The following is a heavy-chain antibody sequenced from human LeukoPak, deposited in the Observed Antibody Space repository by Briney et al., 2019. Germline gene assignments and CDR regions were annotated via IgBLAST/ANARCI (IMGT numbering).Heavy chain of an antibody. Sequence: SVKVSCKASVYTFTGYYMHWVRQAPGQGLAWMGWINPNSGGTNYAQKFQGRVTMTRDTSISTAYMELSRLRSDDTAVYYCARGIAVAGMSDVSQNDYWGQGTLVTVSS. V-gene: IGHV1-2*02. CDR1: VYTFTGYY. CDR3: ARGIAVAGMSDVSQNDY. J-gene: IGHJ4*02. D-gene: IGHD6-19*01. CDR2: INPNSGGT.